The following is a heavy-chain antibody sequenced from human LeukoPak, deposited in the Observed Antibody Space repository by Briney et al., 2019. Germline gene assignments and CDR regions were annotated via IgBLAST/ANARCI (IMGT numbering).Heavy chain of an antibody. J-gene: IGHJ5*02. Sequence: PSETLSLTCTVSGGSISSYYWSWIRQPPGKGLEWIGYIYYSGSTNYNPSLKSRVTISVDTSKNQFSLKLSSVTAADTAVYYCARVKYSSSWDGRWFDPWGQGTLVTVSS. CDR1: GGSISSYY. CDR3: ARVKYSSSWDGRWFDP. CDR2: IYYSGST. V-gene: IGHV4-59*01. D-gene: IGHD6-6*01.